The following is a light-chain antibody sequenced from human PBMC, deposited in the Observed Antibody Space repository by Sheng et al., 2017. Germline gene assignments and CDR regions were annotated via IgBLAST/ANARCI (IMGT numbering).Light chain of an antibody. CDR2: EVS. CDR3: CSYAGSSTYV. CDR1: SGDIGNYNL. V-gene: IGLV2-23*02. Sequence: QSALTQPASVSGSPGQSITISCTGASGDIGNYNLVSWYQQHPGKAPKLLIFEVSERPSGVSNRFSASKSGNTATLTISGLQPEDEAVYFCCSYAGSSTYVFGTGTKVTVL. J-gene: IGLJ1*01.